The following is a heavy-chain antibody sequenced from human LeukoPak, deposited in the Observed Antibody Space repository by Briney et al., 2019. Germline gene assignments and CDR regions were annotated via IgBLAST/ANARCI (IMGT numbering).Heavy chain of an antibody. CDR2: ISYDGSNK. J-gene: IGHJ5*02. Sequence: GGSLRLSCAASGFTFSSYGMHWVRQAPGKGLEWVAVISYDGSNKYYADSVKGRFTISRDNSKNTLYLHMNSLRAEDTAVYYCARDSPPSPWGQGTLVTVSS. CDR3: ARDSPPSP. V-gene: IGHV3-30*03. CDR1: GFTFSSYG.